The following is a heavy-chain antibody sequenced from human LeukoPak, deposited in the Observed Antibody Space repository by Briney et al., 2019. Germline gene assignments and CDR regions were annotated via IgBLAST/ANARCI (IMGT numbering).Heavy chain of an antibody. CDR3: ARGEGFVVVPAAEFDY. Sequence: PGGSLRLSCAASGFTFSSYSMNWVRQAPGKGLEWVSSISSSSSYIYYADSVEGRFTISKDNAKNSLYLQMNSLRAEDTAVYYCARGEGFVVVPAAEFDYWGQGTLVTVSS. CDR2: ISSSSSYI. J-gene: IGHJ4*02. V-gene: IGHV3-21*01. CDR1: GFTFSSYS. D-gene: IGHD2-2*01.